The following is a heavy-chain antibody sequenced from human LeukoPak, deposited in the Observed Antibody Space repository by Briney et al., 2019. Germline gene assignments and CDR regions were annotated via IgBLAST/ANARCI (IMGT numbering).Heavy chain of an antibody. D-gene: IGHD3-22*01. V-gene: IGHV3-23*01. J-gene: IGHJ4*01. CDR1: GFTFTSYA. Sequence: GGSLKLSCTASGFTFTSYAISWVRRAPGKGLEWVSAISGSGGDSYYADSVEGRFTISRDNSKNTLSLQMNSLRAEDTAVYYCARVTYYFDSRGYYAFDYWGQGTLVTVSP. CDR3: ARVTYYFDSRGYYAFDY. CDR2: ISGSGGDS.